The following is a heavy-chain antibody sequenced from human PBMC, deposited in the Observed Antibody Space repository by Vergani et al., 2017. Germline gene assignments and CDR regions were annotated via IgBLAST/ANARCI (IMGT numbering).Heavy chain of an antibody. V-gene: IGHV1-18*01. CDR1: GYTFTSYG. Sequence: QVQLVQSGAEVKKPGASVKVFCKASGYTFTSYGISWVRQAPGQGLEWMGWISAYNGNTNYAQKLQGRVTMTTDTSTSTAYMELRSLRTDDTAVYYCARAPKRELWFGELYVWGKGTTVTVSS. CDR2: ISAYNGNT. CDR3: ARAPKRELWFGELYV. J-gene: IGHJ6*04. D-gene: IGHD3-10*01.